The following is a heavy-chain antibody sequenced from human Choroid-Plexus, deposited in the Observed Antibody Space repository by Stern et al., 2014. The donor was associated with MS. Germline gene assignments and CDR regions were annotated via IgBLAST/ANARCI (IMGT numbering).Heavy chain of an antibody. CDR2: VSYDGSNK. CDR3: AKDRHYLTYFLDH. Sequence: VQLEESGGGVVQPGRPLRLSCVASGFTFGSCAMHWVRQAPGKGLEWVAGVSYDGSNKYYADSVKGRFTISRDNSQNTLYMQMSSLRPEDTAVYYCAKDRHYLTYFLDHWGQGSLVTVSS. D-gene: IGHD2/OR15-2a*01. J-gene: IGHJ5*02. V-gene: IGHV3-30*18. CDR1: GFTFGSCA.